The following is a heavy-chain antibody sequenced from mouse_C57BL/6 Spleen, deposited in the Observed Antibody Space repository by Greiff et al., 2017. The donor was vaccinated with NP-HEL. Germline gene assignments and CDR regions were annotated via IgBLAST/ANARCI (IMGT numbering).Heavy chain of an antibody. CDR1: GYTFTSYW. Sequence: QVQLQQPGAELVKPGASVKLSCTASGYTFTSYWMHWVKQRPGQGLEWIGMIHPNSGSTNYNEKFKSKATLTVYKSSSTAYTQLSSLTSEDSAVYYCGYHLAYWGQGALVTVSA. CDR2: IHPNSGST. J-gene: IGHJ3*01. CDR3: GYHLAY. V-gene: IGHV1-64*01.